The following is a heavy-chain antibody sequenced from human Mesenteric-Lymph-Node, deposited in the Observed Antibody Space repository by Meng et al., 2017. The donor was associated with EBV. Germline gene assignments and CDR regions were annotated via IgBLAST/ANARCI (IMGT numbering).Heavy chain of an antibody. CDR3: ARGATSVFDL. J-gene: IGHJ2*01. Sequence: QVQLQQAGPGLVKPSRTLSLTCGISGDSVPSSSAAWTWFRQSPSRGLEWLGRTYYRSKWYNDYAVFVKSRITINPDTSKNQFSLQLNSVTPEDTAVYYCARGATSVFDLWGRGTLVTVSS. V-gene: IGHV6-1*01. CDR1: GDSVPSSSAA. CDR2: TYYRSKWYN.